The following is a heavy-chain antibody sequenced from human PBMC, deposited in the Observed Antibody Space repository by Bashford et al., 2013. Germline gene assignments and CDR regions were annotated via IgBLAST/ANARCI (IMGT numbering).Heavy chain of an antibody. CDR1: GGSINNYY. V-gene: IGHV4-59*12. J-gene: IGHJ6*02. CDR2: ISYSGGTP. D-gene: IGHD2-15*01. Sequence: PSETLSLTCTVSGGSINNYYWSWIRQSPGKGGLEWIGYISYSGGTPTTTPPSRVEVTISVDTSKNQFSLKLSSVTAADTAVYYCARGSFHCSGGSCNLYYYYGMGRLGPKGPRSPVSS. CDR3: ARGSFHCSGGSCNLYYYYGMGR.